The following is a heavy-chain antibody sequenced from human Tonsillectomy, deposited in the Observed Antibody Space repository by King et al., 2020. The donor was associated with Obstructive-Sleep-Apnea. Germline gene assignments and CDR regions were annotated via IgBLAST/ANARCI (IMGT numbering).Heavy chain of an antibody. V-gene: IGHV4-59*01. Sequence: QLQESGPGLVKPSETLSLTCTVSGGAISSYYWSWIRQPPGKGLEWIGYIYFSGSTNYNPPLKSRVTISVDKSKNQFSLKLSSVTAADTAVYYCARGEGSSSSYYYYYYGMDVWGQGTTVTVSS. CDR1: GGAISSYY. D-gene: IGHD6-6*01. CDR2: IYFSGST. J-gene: IGHJ6*02. CDR3: ARGEGSSSSYYYYYYGMDV.